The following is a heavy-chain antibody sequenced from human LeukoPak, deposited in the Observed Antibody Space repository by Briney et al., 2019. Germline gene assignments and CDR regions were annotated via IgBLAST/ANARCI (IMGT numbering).Heavy chain of an antibody. CDR1: GFTFSSYG. CDR3: AKDDGSGYSIYY. CDR2: IWYGGSNK. J-gene: IGHJ4*02. Sequence: GGSLRLSCAASGFTFSSYGMHWVRQAPGKGLEWVAVIWYGGSNKYYADSVKGRFTISRDNSKNTLYLQMNSLRAEDTAVYYCAKDDGSGYSIYYWGQGTLVTVSS. V-gene: IGHV3-33*06. D-gene: IGHD3-22*01.